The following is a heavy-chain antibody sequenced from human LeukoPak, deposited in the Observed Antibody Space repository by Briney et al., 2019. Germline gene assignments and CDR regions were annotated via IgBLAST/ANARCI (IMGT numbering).Heavy chain of an antibody. Sequence: SETLSLTCTVSGGSISSGSYYWSWIRQPAGKGLEWIGRIYTSGSTNYNPSLKSRVTISVDTSKNQFSLKLTSVTAADTAVYYCARGKGYYYDSSDIFSVWGQGTLVTVSS. CDR2: IYTSGST. D-gene: IGHD3-22*01. CDR3: ARGKGYYYDSSDIFSV. J-gene: IGHJ4*02. CDR1: GGSISSGSYY. V-gene: IGHV4-61*02.